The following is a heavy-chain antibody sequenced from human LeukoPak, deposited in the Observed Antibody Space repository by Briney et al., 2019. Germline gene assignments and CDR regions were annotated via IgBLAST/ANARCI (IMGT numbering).Heavy chain of an antibody. Sequence: ASVKVSCKGSGYTLSNHAFSWVRQAPGQGLEWMGWISADNGNTNHAQKFQGRVSLTTDTSTSTAYMELRSLRSDDTAVYYCARGLTMVRGVILGYWGQGTLVTVSS. J-gene: IGHJ4*02. CDR1: GYTLSNHA. CDR3: ARGLTMVRGVILGY. V-gene: IGHV1-18*04. CDR2: ISADNGNT. D-gene: IGHD3-10*01.